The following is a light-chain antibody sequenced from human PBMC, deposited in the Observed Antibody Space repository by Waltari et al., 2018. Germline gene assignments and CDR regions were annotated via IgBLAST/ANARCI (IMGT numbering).Light chain of an antibody. J-gene: IGLJ1*01. Sequence: ISCTGTSSDVGSYNLVSWYQQHPGKAPKLMIYEGSKRPSGVSNRFSGSKSGNTASLTISGLQAEDEADYYCCSYAGSSSYVFGTGTKVTVL. CDR1: SSDVGSYNL. CDR2: EGS. V-gene: IGLV2-23*01. CDR3: CSYAGSSSYV.